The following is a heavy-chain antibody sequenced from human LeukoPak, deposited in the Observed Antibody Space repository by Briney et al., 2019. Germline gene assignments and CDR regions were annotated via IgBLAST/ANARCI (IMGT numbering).Heavy chain of an antibody. CDR3: ARGDWAYFDY. J-gene: IGHJ4*02. CDR2: IYYSGST. D-gene: IGHD2-21*01. CDR1: GGSISSSSYY. V-gene: IGHV4-39*07. Sequence: SETLSLTCTVSGGSISSSSYYWGWIRQPPGKGLEWIGSIYYSGSTYYNPSLKSRVTISVDTSKNQFSLKLSSVTAADTAVYYCARGDWAYFDYWGQGTLVTVSS.